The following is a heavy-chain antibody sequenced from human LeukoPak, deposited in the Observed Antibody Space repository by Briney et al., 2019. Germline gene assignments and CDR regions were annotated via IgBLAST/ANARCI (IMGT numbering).Heavy chain of an antibody. J-gene: IGHJ4*02. CDR1: GVYVSSYY. D-gene: IGHD5-12*01. Sequence: PSENLSLTCSVSGVYVSSYYWSGIRKPTGKGLEWIGYIHYSGSTDSNPSLKGRVTISVDTSKNQFSLKLSSVTAADTAVYYCASGHMWIGNWGQGTLVTVSS. V-gene: IGHV4-59*02. CDR3: ASGHMWIGN. CDR2: IHYSGST.